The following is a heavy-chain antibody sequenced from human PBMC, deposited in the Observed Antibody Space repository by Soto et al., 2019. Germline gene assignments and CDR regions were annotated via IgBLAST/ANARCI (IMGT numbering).Heavy chain of an antibody. CDR2: IYHNENT. D-gene: IGHD3-10*01. CDR1: GGSISGGTW. J-gene: IGHJ4*02. Sequence: QVQLQESGPGLLKPSETLSLTCAVSGGSISGGTWWSWVRQPPGKGLEWIGQIYHNENTEYNPSLESRDTISADKAKNQFSLRMSSVTAADTAVYYCARHGGFNLQYWGQGALVTVSS. CDR3: ARHGGFNLQY. V-gene: IGHV4-4*02.